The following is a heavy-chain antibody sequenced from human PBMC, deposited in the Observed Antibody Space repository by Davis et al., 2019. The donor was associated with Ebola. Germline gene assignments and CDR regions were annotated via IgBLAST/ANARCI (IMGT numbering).Heavy chain of an antibody. D-gene: IGHD6-19*01. J-gene: IGHJ4*02. CDR1: GFIVSSSY. Sequence: GGSLRLSCVVSGFIVSSSYMSWVRQAPGKGLECVSIIYSGGSTFYADSVKGRFTISRDNSKNTLYLQMNSLRAEDTAVYYCAHSSGWNVAASLAYWGQGILVTVSS. V-gene: IGHV3-53*01. CDR2: IYSGGST. CDR3: AHSSGWNVAASLAY.